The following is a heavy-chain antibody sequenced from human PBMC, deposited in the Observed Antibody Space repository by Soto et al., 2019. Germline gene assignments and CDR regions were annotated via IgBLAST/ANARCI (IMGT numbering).Heavy chain of an antibody. CDR1: GFTFRTYG. J-gene: IGHJ4*02. CDR3: AREPEGIAAALDY. CDR2: ISSSGSFI. D-gene: IGHD6-13*01. V-gene: IGHV3-21*01. Sequence: LRLSCAASGFTFRTYGVNWVRRAPGGGLEWVASISSSGSFIYYADSVKGRFTISRDDAEKSLYLQMNSLRAEDTTLYYCAREPEGIAAALDYWGQGTLVTVSS.